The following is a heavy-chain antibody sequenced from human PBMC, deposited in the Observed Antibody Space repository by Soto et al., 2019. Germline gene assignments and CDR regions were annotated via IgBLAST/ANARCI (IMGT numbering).Heavy chain of an antibody. CDR1: GFTFDNYT. V-gene: IGHV3-49*03. Sequence: DVQLVESGGGLVQPGRSLTLSCRTSGFTFDNYTVGWFRQAPGKGLEWLTFIRNKPYGGRADYAASVEGRFTVSRDDSKSIAYLQMNTLKTEDTAVYYGTARRQWLVTIDYWGQGTLVTVSS. CDR3: TARRQWLVTIDY. D-gene: IGHD6-19*01. J-gene: IGHJ4*02. CDR2: IRNKPYGGRA.